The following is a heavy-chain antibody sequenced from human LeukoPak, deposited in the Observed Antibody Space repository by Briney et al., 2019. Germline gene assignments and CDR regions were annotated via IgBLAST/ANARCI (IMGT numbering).Heavy chain of an antibody. Sequence: GGSLRLSCAASGFTVSSNYMSWVRQAPGKGLEWVSVIYSGGSTYYADSVKGRFTISRHNSKNTLYLQMNSLRAEDTAEYYCAGGIIPVAGLGWFDPWGQGTLVTVSS. D-gene: IGHD6-19*01. J-gene: IGHJ5*02. CDR2: IYSGGST. CDR3: AGGIIPVAGLGWFDP. CDR1: GFTVSSNY. V-gene: IGHV3-53*04.